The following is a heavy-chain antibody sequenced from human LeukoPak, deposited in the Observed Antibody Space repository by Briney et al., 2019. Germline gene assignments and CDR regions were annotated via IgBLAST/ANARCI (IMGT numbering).Heavy chain of an antibody. V-gene: IGHV4-34*01. CDR1: GGSFSGYY. Sequence: SETLSLTCAVYGGSFSGYYWSWIRQPPGKGLEWIGEINHSGSTNYNPSLKSRVTISVDTSKNQFSLELSSVTAADTAVYYCARDSAATIFDYWGQGTLVTVSS. J-gene: IGHJ4*02. CDR3: ARDSAATIFDY. D-gene: IGHD5-12*01. CDR2: INHSGST.